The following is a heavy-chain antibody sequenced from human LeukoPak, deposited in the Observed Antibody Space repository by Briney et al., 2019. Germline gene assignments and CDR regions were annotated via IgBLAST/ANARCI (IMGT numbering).Heavy chain of an antibody. Sequence: PSETLSLTCAVSGGSFSGYCWSWIRQPPGKGLEWIGEINHSGSTNYNPSLKSRVTISVDTSKNQFSLKLSSVTAADTAVYYCASPSPGFDPWGQGTLVTVSS. V-gene: IGHV4-34*01. CDR2: INHSGST. J-gene: IGHJ5*02. CDR3: ASPSPGFDP. CDR1: GGSFSGYC.